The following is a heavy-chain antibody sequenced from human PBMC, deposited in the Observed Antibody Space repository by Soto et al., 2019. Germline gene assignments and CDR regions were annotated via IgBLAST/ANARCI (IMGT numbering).Heavy chain of an antibody. Sequence: GGSLRLSCAASGFTLSSYVMTWVRQAPGEGLEWVSSISGGGHNTYYADSVKGRFTIPRDNSKSTVFLQINSPRDEDTAVYYCAKDLRGSLVFGLFDPWGQGTLVTVS. V-gene: IGHV3-23*01. CDR2: ISGGGHNT. J-gene: IGHJ5*02. CDR1: GFTLSSYV. CDR3: AKDLRGSLVFGLFDP. D-gene: IGHD3-10*01.